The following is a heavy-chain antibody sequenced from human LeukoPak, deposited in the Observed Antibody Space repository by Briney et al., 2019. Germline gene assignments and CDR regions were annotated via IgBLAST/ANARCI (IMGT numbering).Heavy chain of an antibody. D-gene: IGHD3-10*01. V-gene: IGHV3-30*02. CDR2: ISFDGSQK. J-gene: IGHJ5*02. Sequence: GGSLRLSCAASGFTFSNYGMHWVRQAPGKGLEWVALISFDGSQKCYADSVKGRFTISRDNSKSTVYLQLNSLRVEDAAVYYCSKDLTSDFGGDLDPWGQGTLVTVSS. CDR3: SKDLTSDFGGDLDP. CDR1: GFTFSNYG.